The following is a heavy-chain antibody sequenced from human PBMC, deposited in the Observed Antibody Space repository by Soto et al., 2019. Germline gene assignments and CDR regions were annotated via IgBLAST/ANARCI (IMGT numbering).Heavy chain of an antibody. Sequence: EPLSLTCAVYGGSFSGYYWSWIRQPPGKGLEWIGEINHSGSTNYNPSLKSRVTISVDTSKNQFSLKLSSVTAADTAVYYCAPGVTKYYYYGMDVWGQGTTVTVSS. CDR3: APGVTKYYYYGMDV. V-gene: IGHV4-34*01. CDR2: INHSGST. J-gene: IGHJ6*02. D-gene: IGHD2-21*02. CDR1: GGSFSGYY.